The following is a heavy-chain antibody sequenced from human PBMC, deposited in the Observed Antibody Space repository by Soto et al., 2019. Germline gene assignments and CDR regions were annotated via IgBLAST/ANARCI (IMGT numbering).Heavy chain of an antibody. CDR3: AREIWGPEY. D-gene: IGHD7-27*01. J-gene: IGHJ4*02. CDR2: IKKDGSEK. CDR1: GFTFTNNW. Sequence: EVQLVESGGGLVQPGGSLRLSCAASGFTFTNNWMTWVRQAPGRGLEWVANIKKDGSEKHYVDSVKGRFTISRDNAKNSLYLQINSLRAEDTAVYYCAREIWGPEYWGQGTRVTVSS. V-gene: IGHV3-7*03.